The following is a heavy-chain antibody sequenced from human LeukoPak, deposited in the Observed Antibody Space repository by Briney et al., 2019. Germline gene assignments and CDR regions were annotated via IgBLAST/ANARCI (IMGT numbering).Heavy chain of an antibody. J-gene: IGHJ4*02. D-gene: IGHD6-13*01. CDR3: ARVLAAAGEPYDY. CDR1: GYSFTTYW. CDR2: IYPGDSDT. V-gene: IGHV5-51*01. Sequence: GESLKISCKGSGYSFTTYWIGWVRQMPGKGLEWMGIIYPGDSDTRYSPSFQGQVTISADRSISTAYLQWSSLKASDTAMYYCARVLAAAGEPYDYWGQGTLVTVSS.